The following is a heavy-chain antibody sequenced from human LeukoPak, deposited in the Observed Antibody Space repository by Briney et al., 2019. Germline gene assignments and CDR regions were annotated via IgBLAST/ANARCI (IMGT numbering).Heavy chain of an antibody. V-gene: IGHV3-21*01. J-gene: IGHJ4*02. CDR2: ISSSSSYI. Sequence: GGSLRLSCAASGFTFSSYSMNWVRQAPGKGLEWVSSISSSSSYIYYADSVKGRFTISRDNSKNTLYLQMNSLRAEDTAVYYCAKDEVVVITSLTLDYWGQGTLVTVSS. CDR3: AKDEVVVITSLTLDY. CDR1: GFTFSSYS. D-gene: IGHD3-22*01.